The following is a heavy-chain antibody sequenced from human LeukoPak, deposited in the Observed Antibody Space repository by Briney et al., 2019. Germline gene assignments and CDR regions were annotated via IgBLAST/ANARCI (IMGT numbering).Heavy chain of an antibody. Sequence: GRSLRLSCAASGFTFSSYWMTWVRQAPGKGVEWVASIKTDGSEEKYVASVKGRFTISRDNAKNSLDLQMSSLGAEDTAVYYCASQLGYSSLVDYWGQGTLVTVSS. J-gene: IGHJ4*02. CDR1: GFTFSSYW. CDR2: IKTDGSEE. D-gene: IGHD5-18*01. V-gene: IGHV3-7*05. CDR3: ASQLGYSSLVDY.